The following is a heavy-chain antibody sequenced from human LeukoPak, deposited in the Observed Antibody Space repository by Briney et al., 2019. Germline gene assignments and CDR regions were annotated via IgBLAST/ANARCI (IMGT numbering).Heavy chain of an antibody. CDR2: ISHSSSTI. J-gene: IGHJ4*02. D-gene: IGHD3-22*01. CDR1: GFTFSDYY. Sequence: PGGSLRLSCVASGFTFSDYYMSWIRQVPGKGLEWVSYISHSSSTIYYADSVKGRFTISRDNAKNSLYLQMDSLRAEDTSVYYCARRGSSSGYYVSWGQGTLVTVSS. CDR3: ARRGSSSGYYVS. V-gene: IGHV3-11*04.